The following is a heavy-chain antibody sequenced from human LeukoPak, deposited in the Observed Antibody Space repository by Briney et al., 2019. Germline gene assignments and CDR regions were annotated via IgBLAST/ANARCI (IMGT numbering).Heavy chain of an antibody. CDR1: GFSFSSHW. CDR3: ARAHPGDYSDFQFDY. V-gene: IGHV3-7*01. D-gene: IGHD4-11*01. CDR2: INQDGSEK. J-gene: IGHJ4*02. Sequence: GGSLRLSCAASGFSFSSHWMSWVRQAPGKGLEGVANINQDGSEKQYVDSVKGRFTISRDNAKNSLYLQMNSLRAEDTAVYYCARAHPGDYSDFQFDYWGQGTLVTVSS.